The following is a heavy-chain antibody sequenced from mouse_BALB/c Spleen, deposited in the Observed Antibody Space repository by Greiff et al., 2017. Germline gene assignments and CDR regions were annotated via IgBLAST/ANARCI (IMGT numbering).Heavy chain of an antibody. CDR2: IYPGSGST. D-gene: IGHD3-1*01. J-gene: IGHJ3*01. CDR3: ARELGLRKAWFAY. V-gene: IGHV1-77*01. CDR1: GYTFTDYV. Sequence: QVQLKQSGPELVKPGASVKMSCKASGYTFTDYVISWVKQRTGQGLEWIGEIYPGSGSTYYNEKFKGKATLTADKSSNTAYMQLSSLTSEDSAVYFCARELGLRKAWFAYWGQGTLVTVSA.